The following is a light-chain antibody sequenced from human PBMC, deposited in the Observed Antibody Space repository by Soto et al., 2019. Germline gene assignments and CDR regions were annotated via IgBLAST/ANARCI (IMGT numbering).Light chain of an antibody. CDR3: CSYAANNRV. CDR2: DVS. V-gene: IGLV2-11*01. Sequence: QSALTQPRSVSGSPGQSVTISCTGTGSDVGGYNYVSWYQHHPGKAPKLMIYDVSKRPSGVPDRFSGSKSDNTASLTISGLQAEDEADYYCCSYAANNRVFGGGTKLTVL. CDR1: GSDVGGYNY. J-gene: IGLJ2*01.